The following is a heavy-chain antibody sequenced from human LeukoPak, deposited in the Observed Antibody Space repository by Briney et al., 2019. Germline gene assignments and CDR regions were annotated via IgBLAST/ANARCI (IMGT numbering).Heavy chain of an antibody. D-gene: IGHD6-13*01. Sequence: ASVKVSCKASGYTFTDYYMHWVRQAPGQGLEWMGRINPNSGGTKYAQKFQGRVTMTRDTAISTAYMELNRLTSDDTAVYYCAKCGDFIAASYNWFDPWGPGTLVTVSS. CDR1: GYTFTDYY. CDR3: AKCGDFIAASYNWFDP. J-gene: IGHJ5*02. CDR2: INPNSGGT. V-gene: IGHV1-2*06.